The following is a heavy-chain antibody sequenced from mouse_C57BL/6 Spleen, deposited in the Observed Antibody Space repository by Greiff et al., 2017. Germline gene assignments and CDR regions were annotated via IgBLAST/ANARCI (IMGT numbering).Heavy chain of an antibody. CDR1: GFTFTDYY. CDR2: IRHKANGYTT. J-gene: IGHJ3*01. Sequence: EVQLVESGGGLVQPGGSLSLSCAASGFTFTDYYMSWVRQPPGKALEWLGFIRHKANGYTTEYSASVKGRFTISRDNSQSILYLQMNALRAEDSATYYGARYDDYDGAWFAYWGQGTLLTVSA. CDR3: ARYDDYDGAWFAY. V-gene: IGHV7-3*01. D-gene: IGHD2-4*01.